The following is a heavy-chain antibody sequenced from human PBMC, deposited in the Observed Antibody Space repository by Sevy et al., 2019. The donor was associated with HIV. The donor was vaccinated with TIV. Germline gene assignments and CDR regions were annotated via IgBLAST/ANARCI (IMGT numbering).Heavy chain of an antibody. CDR2: IKTDGSDT. CDR3: ARRPTDQSGSYWFDP. Sequence: GGSLRLSCAASGFTFSSYWMHWVRQAPGKVLVWVSRIKTDGSDTSSADSVKGRFTISRDNTKNTLYLQMNTLRAEDTAVYYCARRPTDQSGSYWFDPWGQGTLVTVSS. J-gene: IGHJ5*02. D-gene: IGHD1-26*01. V-gene: IGHV3-74*01. CDR1: GFTFSSYW.